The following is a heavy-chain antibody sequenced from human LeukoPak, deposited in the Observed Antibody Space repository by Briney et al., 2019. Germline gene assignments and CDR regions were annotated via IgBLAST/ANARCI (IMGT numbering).Heavy chain of an antibody. V-gene: IGHV3-23*01. CDR3: AKVPITIFGVVISDDYYYYYMDV. D-gene: IGHD3-3*01. CDR2: ISGSGGST. CDR1: GFTFSSYA. J-gene: IGHJ6*03. Sequence: GGSLRLSCAASGFTFSSYAMSWVRQAPGKGLEWVSAISGSGGSTYYADSVKGRFTISRDNSKNTLYLQMNSLRAKDTAVYYCAKVPITIFGVVISDDYYYYYMDVWGKGTTVTVSS.